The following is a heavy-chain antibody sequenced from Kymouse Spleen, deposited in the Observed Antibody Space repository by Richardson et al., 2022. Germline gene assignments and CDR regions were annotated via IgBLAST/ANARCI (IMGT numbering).Heavy chain of an antibody. CDR1: GGSVSSGSYY. D-gene: IGHD3-3*01. Sequence: QVQLQESGPGLVKPSETLSLTCTVSGGSVSSGSYYWSWIRQPPGKGLEWIGYIYYSGSTNYNPSLKSRVTISVDTSKNQFSLKLSSVTAADTAVYYCARGDTIFGVGSDAFDIWGQGTMVTVSS. CDR2: IYYSGST. J-gene: IGHJ3*02. CDR3: ARGDTIFGVGSDAFDI. V-gene: IGHV4-61*01.